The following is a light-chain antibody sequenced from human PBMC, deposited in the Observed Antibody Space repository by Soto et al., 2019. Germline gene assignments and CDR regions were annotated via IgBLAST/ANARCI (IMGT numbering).Light chain of an antibody. CDR3: QQYYSSPYT. CDR1: QSVLYSSNNKNY. Sequence: DIVMTQSRDSLAVSLGERATINCKSSQSVLYSSNNKNYLAWYQQKPGQPPKLLIYWASTRESGVPDRFSGSGSATDFTLTINRLQAEDVAVYYCQQYYSSPYTFGQGTKLEIK. V-gene: IGKV4-1*01. J-gene: IGKJ2*01. CDR2: WAS.